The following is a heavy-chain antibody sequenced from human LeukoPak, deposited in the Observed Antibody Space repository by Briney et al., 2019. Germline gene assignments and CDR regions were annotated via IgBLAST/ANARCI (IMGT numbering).Heavy chain of an antibody. CDR3: ARGRVKFGELFYFDY. D-gene: IGHD3-10*01. CDR1: GGSFSGYY. J-gene: IGHJ4*02. CDR2: INHSGST. Sequence: PSETLSLTCAVYGGSFSGYYWSWLRQPPGKGLEWIGEINHSGSTNYNPSLKSRVTISVDTSKNQFSLKLSSVTAADTAVYYCARGRVKFGELFYFDYWGQGTLVTVSS. V-gene: IGHV4-34*01.